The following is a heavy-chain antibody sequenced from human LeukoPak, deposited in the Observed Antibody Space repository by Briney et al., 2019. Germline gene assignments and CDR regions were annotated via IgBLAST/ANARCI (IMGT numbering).Heavy chain of an antibody. Sequence: SETLSLTCAVYGGSFSGYYWSWIRQPPGKGLEWIGEINHSGSTNYNPSLKSRVTISVDTSKNQFSLKLSSATAADTAVYYCARAYSSSWYYYYYGMDVWGQGTTVTVSS. CDR3: ARAYSSSWYYYYYGMDV. J-gene: IGHJ6*02. D-gene: IGHD6-13*01. CDR1: GGSFSGYY. CDR2: INHSGST. V-gene: IGHV4-34*01.